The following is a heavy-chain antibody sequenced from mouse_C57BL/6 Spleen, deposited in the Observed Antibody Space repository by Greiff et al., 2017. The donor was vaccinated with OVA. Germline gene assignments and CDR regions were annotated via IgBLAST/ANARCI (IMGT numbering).Heavy chain of an antibody. V-gene: IGHV5-17*01. Sequence: EVMLVESGGGLVKPGGSLKLSCAASGFTFSDYGMHWVRQAPEKGLEWVAYISSGSSTIYYADTVKGRFTISRDNAKNTLFLQMTSLRSEDTAMYYCARAPIYYGSSYDWYFDVWGTGTTVTVSS. CDR2: ISSGSSTI. J-gene: IGHJ1*03. D-gene: IGHD1-1*01. CDR1: GFTFSDYG. CDR3: ARAPIYYGSSYDWYFDV.